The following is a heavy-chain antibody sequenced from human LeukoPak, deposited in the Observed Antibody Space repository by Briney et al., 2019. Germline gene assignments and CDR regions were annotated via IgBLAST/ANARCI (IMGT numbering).Heavy chain of an antibody. D-gene: IGHD6-13*01. CDR1: GFSFGTYV. J-gene: IGHJ4*02. Sequence: GGSLRLSCAASGFSFGTYVMSWVRQAPGKGLEWVSAISGSGGSTYYADSVKGRFTISRDNSKNTLYLQMNSLRAEDTAVYYCAKSPPIAAAGPDLGYWGQGTLVTVSS. CDR2: ISGSGGST. CDR3: AKSPPIAAAGPDLGY. V-gene: IGHV3-23*01.